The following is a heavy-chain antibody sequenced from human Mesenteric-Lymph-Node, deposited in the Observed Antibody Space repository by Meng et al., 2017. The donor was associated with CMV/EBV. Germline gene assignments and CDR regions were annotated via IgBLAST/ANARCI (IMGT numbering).Heavy chain of an antibody. Sequence: GESLKISCAASGFTFSSYWMHWVRQAPGKGLVWVSRINSDGSSTSYADSVKGRFTISRDNAMNSLFLQMNSLRVEDTAIYYCTRFSGTYYRDWGQGTLVTVSS. CDR2: INSDGSST. D-gene: IGHD1-26*01. CDR3: TRFSGTYYRD. J-gene: IGHJ4*02. CDR1: GFTFSSYW. V-gene: IGHV3-74*01.